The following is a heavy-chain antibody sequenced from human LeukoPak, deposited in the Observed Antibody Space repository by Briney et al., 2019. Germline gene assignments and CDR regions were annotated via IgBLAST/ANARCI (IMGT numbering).Heavy chain of an antibody. D-gene: IGHD3-22*01. Sequence: GGSLRLSCAASGFSFNSDWMDWVRQAPGKGLEWVAVISYGGSNKYYADSVKGRFTISRDNSKNTLYLQMNSLRAEDTAVYYCARDARPWYYYDSSGLAPAFDIWGQGTMVTVSS. J-gene: IGHJ3*02. CDR2: ISYGGSNK. CDR1: GFSFNSDW. V-gene: IGHV3-30-3*01. CDR3: ARDARPWYYYDSSGLAPAFDI.